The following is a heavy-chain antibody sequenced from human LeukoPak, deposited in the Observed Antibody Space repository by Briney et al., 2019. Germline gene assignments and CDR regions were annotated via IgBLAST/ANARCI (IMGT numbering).Heavy chain of an antibody. CDR2: ISYDGSNK. CDR1: GFTFSSYA. J-gene: IGHJ4*02. CDR3: ARSFKSNRYYFDY. D-gene: IGHD2/OR15-2a*01. V-gene: IGHV3-30*04. Sequence: GGSLRLSCAASGFTFSSYAMHWVRQAPGKGLEWVAVISYDGSNKYYADSVKGRFTISRDNSKNTLYLQMNSLRAEDTAVYFCARSFKSNRYYFDYWGQGTLVTVSS.